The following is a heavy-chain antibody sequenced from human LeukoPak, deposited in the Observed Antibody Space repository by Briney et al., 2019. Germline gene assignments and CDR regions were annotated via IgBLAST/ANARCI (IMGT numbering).Heavy chain of an antibody. V-gene: IGHV4-4*07. J-gene: IGHJ5*02. D-gene: IGHD4-11*01. CDR1: GGSISSYY. CDR3: ARDNSYSNYPNWFDP. CDR2: TYTSGST. Sequence: SETLSLTCTVSGGSISSYYWSWIRQPPGKGLEWIGRTYTSGSTNYNPSLKSRVTMSVDTSKNQFSLKLSSVTAADTAVYYCARDNSYSNYPNWFDPWGQGTLVTVSS.